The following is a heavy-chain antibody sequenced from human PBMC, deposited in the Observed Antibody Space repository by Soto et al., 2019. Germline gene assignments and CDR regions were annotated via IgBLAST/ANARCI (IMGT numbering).Heavy chain of an antibody. V-gene: IGHV3-49*04. CDR3: TREEDFWSGLYYYYGMDV. J-gene: IGHJ6*02. CDR1: GFAFFDYA. CDR2: IRSKAYGGTT. D-gene: IGHD3-3*01. Sequence: PGGSLRLSCTASGFAFFDYAMVFVRHAPCKWLEWVVFIRSKAYGGTTEYAASVKGRFTISRDDSKSIAYLQMNSLKTEDTAVYYCTREEDFWSGLYYYYGMDVWGQGTTVTVSS.